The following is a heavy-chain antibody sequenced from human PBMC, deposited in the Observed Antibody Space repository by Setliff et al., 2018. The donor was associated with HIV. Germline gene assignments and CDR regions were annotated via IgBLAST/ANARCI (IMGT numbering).Heavy chain of an antibody. D-gene: IGHD3-16*02. J-gene: IGHJ3*02. CDR2: LYYGGST. CDR3: ARHQVIPTVIGAFDI. Sequence: PSETLSLTCTVSGDSISTSNSYWGWVRQPPGKGLEWIGSLYYGGSTYYNPSLKSRVTISVDTSKNHFSLKLSSVTAADTAVYYCARHQVIPTVIGAFDIWGQGTVVT. V-gene: IGHV4-39*01. CDR1: GDSISTSNSY.